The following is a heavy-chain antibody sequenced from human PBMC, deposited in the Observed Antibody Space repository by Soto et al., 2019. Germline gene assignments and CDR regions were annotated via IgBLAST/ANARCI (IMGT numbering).Heavy chain of an antibody. Sequence: GGSLRLSCTASGFTFGDYAMSWFRQAPGKGLEWVGFIRSKAYGGTTEYAASVKGRFTISRDDSKSIAYLQMNSLKTEDTAVYYCTRVFQVQLWPYYFDYWGQGTLVTVSS. D-gene: IGHD5-18*01. CDR2: IRSKAYGGTT. CDR3: TRVFQVQLWPYYFDY. CDR1: GFTFGDYA. J-gene: IGHJ4*02. V-gene: IGHV3-49*03.